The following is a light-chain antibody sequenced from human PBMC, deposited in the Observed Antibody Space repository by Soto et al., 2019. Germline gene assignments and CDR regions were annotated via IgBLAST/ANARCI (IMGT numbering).Light chain of an antibody. Sequence: QSALTQPASVSGSPGQSITISCTGTSTDIGGYTFVSWYQQHPGKGPKLLIYEVSNRPSGVSNRFSGSKAGNTASLTISGLQAEDQADYFCSSYTSSGTVMFGGGTKLTVL. CDR2: EVS. CDR3: SSYTSSGTVM. CDR1: STDIGGYTF. J-gene: IGLJ3*02. V-gene: IGLV2-14*01.